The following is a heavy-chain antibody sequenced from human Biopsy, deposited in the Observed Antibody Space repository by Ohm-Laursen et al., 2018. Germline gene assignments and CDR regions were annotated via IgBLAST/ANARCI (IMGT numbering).Heavy chain of an antibody. CDR2: IWYDGSSE. CDR1: GFDFSDYS. CDR3: ARDPIVGSKADGMDV. V-gene: IGHV3-33*08. J-gene: IGHJ6*02. Sequence: SLRLSCSASGFDFSDYSMHWVRQAPGKGLEWVAIIWYDGSSEYYADSVKGRFTISRDNSRNTVYLQMNSLRAEDTAIYYCARDPIVGSKADGMDVWGQGTTVSVS. D-gene: IGHD3-22*01.